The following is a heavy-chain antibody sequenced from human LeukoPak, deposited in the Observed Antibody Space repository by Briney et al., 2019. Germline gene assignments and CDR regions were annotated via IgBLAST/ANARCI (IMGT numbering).Heavy chain of an antibody. J-gene: IGHJ4*02. CDR1: GGSISSGSYY. CDR3: ARDSLATRTPFDY. CDR2: IYTSGST. D-gene: IGHD5-24*01. V-gene: IGHV4-61*02. Sequence: PSETLSLTCTVSGGSISSGSYYWSWIRQPAGKGLEWLGRIYTSGSTNYNPSLKSRVTISVDTYKNQFSLKLFSVTAADTAVYYCARDSLATRTPFDYWGQGTLVTVSS.